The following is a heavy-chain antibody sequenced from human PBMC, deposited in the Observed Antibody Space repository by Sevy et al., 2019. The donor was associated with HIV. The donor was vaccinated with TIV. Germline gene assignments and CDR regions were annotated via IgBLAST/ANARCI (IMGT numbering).Heavy chain of an antibody. CDR2: LSFGCGEI. D-gene: IGHD2-8*01. CDR3: AREGCTKPHDY. Sequence: GGSLRISCAASGFTFSKYSMSWVRQPPGKGLEWVSTLSFGCGEINHADSVKGRFTISRDNSKNSLYLRMNNLRAEDTAVYYCAREGCTKPHDYWGQGTLVTVSS. CDR1: GFTFSKYS. V-gene: IGHV3-23*01. J-gene: IGHJ4*02.